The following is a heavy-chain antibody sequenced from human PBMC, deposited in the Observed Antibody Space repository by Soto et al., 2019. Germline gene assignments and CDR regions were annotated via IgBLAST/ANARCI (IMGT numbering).Heavy chain of an antibody. D-gene: IGHD6-19*01. CDR1: GFPFSNYA. CDR3: ANSLGGGFCVY. Sequence: GGSLRLSCVGSGFPFSNYATSLVRQAPGKGLEWVSSVTPSGGNTYYAGSVKGRFTMSRDNSKNTLYLQMSSLRVEDTAVYYCANSLGGGFCVYWGQGTLVTVSS. CDR2: VTPSGGNT. J-gene: IGHJ4*02. V-gene: IGHV3-23*01.